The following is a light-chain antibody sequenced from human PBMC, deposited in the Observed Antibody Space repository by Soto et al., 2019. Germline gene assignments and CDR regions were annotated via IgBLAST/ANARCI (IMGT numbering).Light chain of an antibody. Sequence: QSVLTQSPSASASLGASVKLTCSLSSGHSSYAIAWHQQRPEKGPRYLMMLNSDGSHNKGDGIPDRFSGSSSGAERYLTISSLQSEDEADYYCQTWGTGSVVLGGGTKVTVL. J-gene: IGLJ2*01. CDR3: QTWGTGSVV. CDR2: LNSDGSH. V-gene: IGLV4-69*01. CDR1: SGHSSYA.